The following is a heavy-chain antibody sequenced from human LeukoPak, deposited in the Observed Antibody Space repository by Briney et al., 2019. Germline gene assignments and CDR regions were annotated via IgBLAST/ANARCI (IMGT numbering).Heavy chain of an antibody. CDR1: GFTFSDYS. CDR2: IRSIAYGGTK. CDR3: TRDASYYDFWSGYSN. V-gene: IGHV3-49*04. D-gene: IGHD3-3*01. J-gene: IGHJ4*02. Sequence: GGSLRLSCRTSGFTFSDYSMIWVRQAPGKGLEGVGFIRSIAYGGTKEHAASGKDRFTISRDDSKSVAYLDMYSLKTEDTGVYYCTRDASYYDFWSGYSNWGQGTLVTVSS.